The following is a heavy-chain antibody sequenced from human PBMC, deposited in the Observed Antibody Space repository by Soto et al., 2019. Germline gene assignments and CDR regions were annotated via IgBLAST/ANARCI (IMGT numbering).Heavy chain of an antibody. D-gene: IGHD2-2*01. CDR1: GGSISSSNW. CDR2: IYHSGST. CDR3: ARVVGGYSDGMDV. Sequence: QVQLQESGPGLVKPSGTLSLTCAVSGGSISSSNWWSWVRQPPGKGLGWIGEIYHSGSTNYNPSLTSRVTISVDKAKNQFSLQLSSVTAADTAVYYCARVVGGYSDGMDVWGQGTTVTVSS. V-gene: IGHV4-4*02. J-gene: IGHJ6*02.